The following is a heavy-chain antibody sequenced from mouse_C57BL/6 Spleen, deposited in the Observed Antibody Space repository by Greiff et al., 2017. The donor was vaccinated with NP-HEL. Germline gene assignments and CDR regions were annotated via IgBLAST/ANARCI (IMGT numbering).Heavy chain of an antibody. CDR2: INPNNGGT. D-gene: IGHD2-2*01. J-gene: IGHJ3*01. Sequence: VQLQQSGPELVKPGASVKISCKASGYTFTDYYMNWVKQSHGKSLEWIGDINPNNGGTSYNQKFKGKATLTVDKSSSTAYMELRSLTSEDSAVYYCASMVTTRAWFAYWGQGTLVTVSA. CDR1: GYTFTDYY. CDR3: ASMVTTRAWFAY. V-gene: IGHV1-26*01.